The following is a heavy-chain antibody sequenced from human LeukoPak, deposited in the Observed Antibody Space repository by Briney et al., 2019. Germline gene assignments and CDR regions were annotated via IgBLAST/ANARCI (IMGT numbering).Heavy chain of an antibody. CDR1: GGSVSSTNW. D-gene: IGHD4-23*01. CDR3: ARGRWRIDY. J-gene: IGHJ4*02. V-gene: IGHV4-4*02. Sequence: PSETLSLTCGVSGGSVSSTNWWTWIRQPPGKGLEWIGEVHLDGRTNFNPSLKSRLTMSVDLSENHVSLKLTSVTAADTAVYYCARGRWRIDYWGQGTLVTVSS. CDR2: VHLDGRT.